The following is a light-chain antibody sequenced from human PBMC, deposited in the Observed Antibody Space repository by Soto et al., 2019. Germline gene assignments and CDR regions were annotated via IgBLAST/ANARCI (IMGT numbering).Light chain of an antibody. V-gene: IGKV1-33*01. CDR1: QDISNF. Sequence: DIQMTQSPSSLSASVGDRVTITCQASQDISNFLNWYQQKPGKPPKLLIYDASNLQTGVPLRFSGRGSGTQFTFVISSLQPDDAPTYYCQQYDDRCGFGQGTRLDIK. CDR3: QQYDDRCG. CDR2: DAS. J-gene: IGKJ2*03.